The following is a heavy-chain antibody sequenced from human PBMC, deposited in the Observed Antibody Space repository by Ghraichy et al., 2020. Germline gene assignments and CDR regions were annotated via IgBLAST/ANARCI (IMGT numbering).Heavy chain of an antibody. J-gene: IGHJ6*04. Sequence: SETLSLTCTVSGGSISSYYWSWIRQPPGKGLEWIGYIYYSGSTNYNPSLKSRVTISVDTSKNQFSLKLSSVTAADTAVYYCARDYFHRMDVWGKGTTVTVSS. V-gene: IGHV4-59*01. CDR2: IYYSGST. CDR1: GGSISSYY. D-gene: IGHD2/OR15-2a*01. CDR3: ARDYFHRMDV.